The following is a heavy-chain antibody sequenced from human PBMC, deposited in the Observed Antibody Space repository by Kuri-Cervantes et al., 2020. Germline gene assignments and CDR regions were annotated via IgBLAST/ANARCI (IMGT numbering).Heavy chain of an antibody. Sequence: ASVKVSCKASGYTFTSYGISWVRQAPGQGLEWMGWISAYNGNTNYAQKFQGRVTMTRDTSISTAYMELSRLRSDDTAVYYCARSYDSSGLALDYWGQGTLVTVSS. D-gene: IGHD3-22*01. CDR2: ISAYNGNT. CDR3: ARSYDSSGLALDY. V-gene: IGHV1-18*01. CDR1: GYTFTSYG. J-gene: IGHJ4*02.